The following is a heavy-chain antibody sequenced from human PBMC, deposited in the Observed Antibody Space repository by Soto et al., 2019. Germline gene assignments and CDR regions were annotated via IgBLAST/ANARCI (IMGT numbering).Heavy chain of an antibody. Sequence: GSLRLSCAATGFTFSSYWMSWVRQAPGKGLEWVANIKQDGSEKYYVDSVKGRFTISRDNAKNSLYLQMNSLRAEDTAVYYCARGAAHYYYYGMDVWGQGTTVTVSS. J-gene: IGHJ6*02. D-gene: IGHD6-13*01. CDR1: GFTFSSYW. CDR2: IKQDGSEK. CDR3: ARGAAHYYYYGMDV. V-gene: IGHV3-7*03.